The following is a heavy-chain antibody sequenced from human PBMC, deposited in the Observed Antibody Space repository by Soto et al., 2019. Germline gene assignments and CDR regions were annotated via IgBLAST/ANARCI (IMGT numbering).Heavy chain of an antibody. D-gene: IGHD2-2*01. J-gene: IGHJ4*02. V-gene: IGHV3-30-3*01. Sequence: GGSLRLSCAASGFTFSSYAIHFVGQAPCKWLEWVAVISYDGSNKYYADSVKGRFTISRDNSKNTLYLQMNSLRAEDTAVYYCARVTTSEYYFDYWGQGTLVTVSS. CDR3: ARVTTSEYYFDY. CDR2: ISYDGSNK. CDR1: GFTFSSYA.